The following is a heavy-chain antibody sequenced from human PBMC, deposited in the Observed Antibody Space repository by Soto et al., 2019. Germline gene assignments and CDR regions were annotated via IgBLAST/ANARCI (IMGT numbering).Heavy chain of an antibody. V-gene: IGHV4-59*01. CDR2: IYYSGST. J-gene: IGHJ5*02. CDR3: ARDRGGYDLNWFDP. D-gene: IGHD5-12*01. Sequence: PSETLSLTCTVSGGSISSYYWSWIRQPPGKGLEWIGYIYYSGSTNYNPSLKSRVTISVDTSKNQFSLKLSSVTAADTAVYYCARDRGGYDLNWFDPWGQGTVVTVSS. CDR1: GGSISSYY.